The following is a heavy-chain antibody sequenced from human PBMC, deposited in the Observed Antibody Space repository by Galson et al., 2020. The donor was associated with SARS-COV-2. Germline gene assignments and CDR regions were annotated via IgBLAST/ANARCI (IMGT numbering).Heavy chain of an antibody. Sequence: TGGSLRLSCATSGFTFNAYWMHWVRQAPGKGLVWVSCINTDGSEASYADSVKGRFTISRDNAKHTVSLQMNSLRVEDTAVYYCVRDVCGSASCYLQDWGQGTLVSVSS. CDR1: GFTFNAYW. CDR3: VRDVCGSASCYLQD. D-gene: IGHD2-2*01. J-gene: IGHJ4*02. CDR2: INTDGSEA. V-gene: IGHV3-74*01.